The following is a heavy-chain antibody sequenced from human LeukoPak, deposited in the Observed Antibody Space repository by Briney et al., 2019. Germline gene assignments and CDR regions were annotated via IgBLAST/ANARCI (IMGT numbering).Heavy chain of an antibody. CDR1: GYTFTSYY. Sequence: ASVTVSFKASGYTFTSYYMHWVRQAPGQGLEWMGIINPSGGSTSYAQKFQGRVTMTRDTSTSTVYMELSSLRSEDTAVYYCARGVPLRGYYDSSGYFDYWGQGTLVTVSS. CDR3: ARGVPLRGYYDSSGYFDY. CDR2: INPSGGST. J-gene: IGHJ4*02. V-gene: IGHV1-46*01. D-gene: IGHD3-22*01.